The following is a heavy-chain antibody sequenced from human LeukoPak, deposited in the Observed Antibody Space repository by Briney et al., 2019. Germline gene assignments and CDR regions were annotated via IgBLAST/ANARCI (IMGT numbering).Heavy chain of an antibody. CDR1: GGSISSYY. Sequence: SETLSLTCIVSGGSISSYYWSWIRQPPGKGLEWIGYIYYSRSTNYNPSLKSRVTISVATSKNQFSLKLSSVTAADTAVYYCARHSYSTSAGPYDYWGQGTLVTVSS. CDR2: IYYSRST. D-gene: IGHD6-6*01. CDR3: ARHSYSTSAGPYDY. J-gene: IGHJ4*02. V-gene: IGHV4-59*08.